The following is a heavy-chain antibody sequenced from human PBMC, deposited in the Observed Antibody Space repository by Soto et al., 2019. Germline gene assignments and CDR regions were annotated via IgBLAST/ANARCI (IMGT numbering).Heavy chain of an antibody. J-gene: IGHJ6*02. CDR1: GSTFSSYA. CDR3: ARNMDCSSTSCFTYYYYGMDV. D-gene: IGHD2-2*02. V-gene: IGHV1-69*06. Sequence: SVKVYCKSSGSTFSSYAISWVRQAPRQVLEWMGGIIPIFGTANYAQKFQGRVTITADKSTSTAYMELSSLRSEDTAVYYCARNMDCSSTSCFTYYYYGMDVWGQGTTVTVSS. CDR2: IIPIFGTA.